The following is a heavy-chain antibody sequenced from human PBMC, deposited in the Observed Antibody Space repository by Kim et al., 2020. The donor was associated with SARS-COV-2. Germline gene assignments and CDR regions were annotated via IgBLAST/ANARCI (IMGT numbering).Heavy chain of an antibody. CDR3: AREGDSSGWLGLAGEPPPFDY. CDR1: GGTFSSYA. D-gene: IGHD6-19*01. J-gene: IGHJ4*02. Sequence: SVKVSCKASGGTFSSYAISWVRQAPGQGLEWMGGIIPIFGTANYAQKFQGRVTITADESTSTAYMELSSLRSEDTAVYYCAREGDSSGWLGLAGEPPPFDYWGQGTLVTVSS. V-gene: IGHV1-69*13. CDR2: IIPIFGTA.